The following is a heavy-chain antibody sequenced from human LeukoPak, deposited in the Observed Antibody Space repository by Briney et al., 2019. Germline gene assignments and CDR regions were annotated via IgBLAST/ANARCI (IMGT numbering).Heavy chain of an antibody. D-gene: IGHD3-9*01. CDR3: AKDRKYFDWSIQDYYYYGMDV. CDR2: ISYDGSNK. Sequence: PGGSLRLSCAASGFTFSSYGMHWVHQAPGKGLEWVAVISYDGSNKYYADSVKGRFTISRDNSKNTLYLQMNSLRAEDTAVYYCAKDRKYFDWSIQDYYYYGMDVWGQGTTVTVS. V-gene: IGHV3-30*18. CDR1: GFTFSSYG. J-gene: IGHJ6*02.